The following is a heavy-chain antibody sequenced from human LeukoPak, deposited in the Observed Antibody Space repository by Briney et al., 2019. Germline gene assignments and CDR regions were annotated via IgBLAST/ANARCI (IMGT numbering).Heavy chain of an antibody. CDR2: ISYDGSNK. CDR1: GFPSVTFR. D-gene: IGHD2-21*01. V-gene: IGHV3-30*04. CDR3: ARDRTVWSSSHAFDH. Sequence: GGSRSLSCEPSGFPSVTFRMHWARQPHERGRGWGAFISYDGSNKYSADSVKGRFTISRDNSKNTLYLQMHRLRAEDTAVYYCARDRTVWSSSHAFDHWGQGTLVTVSS. J-gene: IGHJ4*02.